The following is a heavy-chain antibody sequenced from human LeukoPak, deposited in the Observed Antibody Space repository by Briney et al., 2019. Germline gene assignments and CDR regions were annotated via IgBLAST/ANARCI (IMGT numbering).Heavy chain of an antibody. CDR2: IYPGDSDT. Sequence: GESLKISCKGSGYRFTDYWIAWVRQMLGKGLEWMGIIYPGDSDTRYSPSFQGQVTFSADKSISTAYLQWSSLKASDTAMYYCARPPAGGYSGYDTDYWGQGTLVTVSS. CDR3: ARPPAGGYSGYDTDY. V-gene: IGHV5-51*01. D-gene: IGHD5-12*01. CDR1: GYRFTDYW. J-gene: IGHJ4*02.